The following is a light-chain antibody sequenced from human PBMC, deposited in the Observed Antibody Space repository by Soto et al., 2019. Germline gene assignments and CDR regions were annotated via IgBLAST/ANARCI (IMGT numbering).Light chain of an antibody. V-gene: IGKV1-9*01. CDR1: QGISTY. CDR2: GAS. Sequence: DIQLTQSPSFLSASVGDTVAITFLASQGISTYLAWYQQKPGKAPKNLIYGASTLQSGVPSRFSGSGSGTEFTLTISSLQPEDFATYYCQGLSTYPRTFGQGTKVDIK. J-gene: IGKJ1*01. CDR3: QGLSTYPRT.